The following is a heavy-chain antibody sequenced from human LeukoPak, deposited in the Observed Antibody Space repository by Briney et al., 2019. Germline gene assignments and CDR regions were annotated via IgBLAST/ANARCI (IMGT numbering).Heavy chain of an antibody. Sequence: SETLSLTCAVTGYSISSGYYWGWIRQPPGKGLEWIGSIYHGGSTYYSPSLKSRVTISVDTSKNQFSLKLSSVTAADTAVYYCSRLLGTRYFAYWGQGTLVTVSS. J-gene: IGHJ4*02. V-gene: IGHV4-38-2*01. CDR2: IYHGGST. CDR1: GYSISSGYY. D-gene: IGHD7-27*01. CDR3: SRLLGTRYFAY.